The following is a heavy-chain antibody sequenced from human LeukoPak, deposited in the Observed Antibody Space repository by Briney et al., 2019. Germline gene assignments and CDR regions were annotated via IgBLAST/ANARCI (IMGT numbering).Heavy chain of an antibody. D-gene: IGHD3-10*01. CDR2: ITASGTTT. CDR3: AKYISDSGAYYAFDY. Sequence: GGSLRLSCAASGFTFSKYAMTWVRQAPGKGLEWVSAITASGTTTYYADSVKGRFTISRDDSKNTLSLQMDSLSAENTALYYCAKYISDSGAYYAFDYWGQGTLVTVSS. CDR1: GFTFSKYA. J-gene: IGHJ4*02. V-gene: IGHV3-23*01.